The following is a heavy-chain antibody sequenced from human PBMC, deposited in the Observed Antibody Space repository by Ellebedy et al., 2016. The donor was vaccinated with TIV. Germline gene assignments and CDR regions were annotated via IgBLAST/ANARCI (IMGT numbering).Heavy chain of an antibody. D-gene: IGHD6-13*01. V-gene: IGHV4-59*01. J-gene: IGHJ4*02. CDR2: IYYSGST. CDR1: GGSISTYY. CDR3: AREFAPAAGTGYFDY. Sequence: MPSETLSLTCTVSGGSISTYYWSWIRQPPGKGLEWIGYIYYSGSTNYNPSLKSRVTISVDTSKNQFSLKLSSVTAADTAVYYCAREFAPAAGTGYFDYWGQGTLVTVSS.